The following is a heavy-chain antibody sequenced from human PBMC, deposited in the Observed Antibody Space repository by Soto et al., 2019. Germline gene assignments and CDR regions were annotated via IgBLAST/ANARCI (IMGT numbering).Heavy chain of an antibody. CDR1: GGSISSYY. CDR3: ARTWYDILTGYHHFDY. J-gene: IGHJ4*02. V-gene: IGHV4-59*01. CDR2: IYYSGST. Sequence: SDTLSLTCTVSGGSISSYYWSWIRQPPGKGLEWIGYIYYSGSTNYNPSLKSRVTISVDTSKNQFSLKLSSVTAADTAVYYCARTWYDILTGYHHFDYWGQGTLVTVSS. D-gene: IGHD3-9*01.